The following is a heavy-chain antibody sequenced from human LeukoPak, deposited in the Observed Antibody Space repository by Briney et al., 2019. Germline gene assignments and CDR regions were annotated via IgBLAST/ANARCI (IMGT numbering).Heavy chain of an antibody. V-gene: IGHV1-2*02. D-gene: IGHD3-3*01. Sequence: ASVKVSCKASGYTFISYGISWVRQAPGQGLEWMGWINPNSGGTNYAQKFQGRVTMTRDTSISTAYMELSRLRSDDTAVYYCARDQYYDFWSGYYRNYHYYMDVWGKGTTVTVSS. CDR2: INPNSGGT. CDR1: GYTFISYG. J-gene: IGHJ6*03. CDR3: ARDQYYDFWSGYYRNYHYYMDV.